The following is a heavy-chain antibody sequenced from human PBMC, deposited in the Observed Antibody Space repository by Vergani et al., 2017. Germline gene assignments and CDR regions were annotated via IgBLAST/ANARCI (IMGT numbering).Heavy chain of an antibody. Sequence: QVQLQESDPGLVKPSQTLSLTCAVSGDSITNGGFSWNWIRQPPGKGPEWIGYIFPSGNSDYNPSLKNRVSISLDKSKNQFSLWVNSVTAADTAVYFCARASLRALVGYYYYMDVWGKGKTVVVSS. D-gene: IGHD3-16*02. J-gene: IGHJ6*03. CDR1: GDSITNGGFS. CDR3: ARASLRALVGYYYYMDV. V-gene: IGHV4-30-2*01. CDR2: IFPSGNS.